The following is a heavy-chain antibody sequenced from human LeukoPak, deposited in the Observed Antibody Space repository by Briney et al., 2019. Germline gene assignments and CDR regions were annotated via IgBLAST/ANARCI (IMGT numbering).Heavy chain of an antibody. D-gene: IGHD5-24*01. CDR3: AHTLMATMVFDY. Sequence: SGPTLVKPTQTLTLTCTFSGFSLSTSGVGVGWIRQPPGKALEWLALIYWDDDKRYSPSLKSRLTITKDASKNQVVLTMTNMDPVDTATYYCAHTLMATMVFDYWGQGTLVTVSS. CDR1: GFSLSTSGVG. CDR2: IYWDDDK. V-gene: IGHV2-5*02. J-gene: IGHJ4*02.